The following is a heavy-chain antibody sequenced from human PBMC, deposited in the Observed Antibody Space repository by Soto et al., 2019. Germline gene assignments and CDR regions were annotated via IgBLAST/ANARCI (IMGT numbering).Heavy chain of an antibody. CDR2: IYSGGST. CDR1: GFTVSSNY. J-gene: IGHJ3*02. V-gene: IGHV3-66*01. Sequence: EVQLVESGGGLVQPGGSLRLSCAASGFTVSSNYMSWVRRAPGKGLEWVSVIYSGGSTYYADSVKGRFTISRDNSKNTLYLQLNSLRAEDTAVYDCARALLPHVAFDIWGQGTMVTVSS. CDR3: ARALLPHVAFDI.